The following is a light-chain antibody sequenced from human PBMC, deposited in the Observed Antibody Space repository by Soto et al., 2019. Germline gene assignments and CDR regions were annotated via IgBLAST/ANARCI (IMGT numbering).Light chain of an antibody. CDR1: SSDVDGYNY. CDR3: SSYTGGSTQV. Sequence: TRPAAVTGSNGQWITIFCTGTSSDVDGYNYVSWYQQPPGKAPKLMIYDVSNWASGVSNRFSVSKSGNTASLTISRLQSEEEADHYWSSYTGGSTQVFGTGTKVTVL. V-gene: IGLV2-14*01. CDR2: DVS. J-gene: IGLJ1*01.